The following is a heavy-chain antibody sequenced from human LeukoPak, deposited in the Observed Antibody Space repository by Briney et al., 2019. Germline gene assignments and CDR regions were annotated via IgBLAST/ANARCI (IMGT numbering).Heavy chain of an antibody. CDR2: INWNGGST. J-gene: IGHJ4*02. CDR3: ARTSTVTTLFDY. Sequence: QTGGSLRLSCGASGFTFSGYSMNWVRQAPGKGLEWVSGINWNGGSTGYADSVKGRFTISRDNAKNSLYLQMNSLRAEDTALYYCARTSTVTTLFDYWGQGTLVTVSS. V-gene: IGHV3-20*04. D-gene: IGHD4-17*01. CDR1: GFTFSGYS.